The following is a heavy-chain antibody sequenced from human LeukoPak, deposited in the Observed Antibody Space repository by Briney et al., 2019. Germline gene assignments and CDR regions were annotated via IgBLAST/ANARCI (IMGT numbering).Heavy chain of an antibody. CDR1: GFTFDDYA. J-gene: IGHJ4*02. Sequence: TGGSLRLSCAASGFTFDDYAMHWVRQAPGKGLEWVSGISWNSGSIGYADSVKGRFTISRDNAKNSLYPQMNSLRAEDTALYYCAKGSATVTTVGGFDYWGQGTLVTVSS. CDR3: AKGSATVTTVGGFDY. D-gene: IGHD4-17*01. V-gene: IGHV3-9*01. CDR2: ISWNSGSI.